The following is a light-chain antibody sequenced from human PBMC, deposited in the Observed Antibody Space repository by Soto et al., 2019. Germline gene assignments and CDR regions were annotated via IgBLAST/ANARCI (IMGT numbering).Light chain of an antibody. CDR1: QSISNF. Sequence: DVQMTQSPSTLSASIGERITISCRANQSISNFLAWYQQKPGKAPKVLIYDASSLESGVPSRFSGSGSGTEFTLTISSLQPDDFATYYCQQYNSYSWTFGQGTKVDI. CDR2: DAS. V-gene: IGKV1-5*01. CDR3: QQYNSYSWT. J-gene: IGKJ1*01.